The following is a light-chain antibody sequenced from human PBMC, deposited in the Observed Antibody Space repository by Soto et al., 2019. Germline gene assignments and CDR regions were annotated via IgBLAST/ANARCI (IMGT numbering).Light chain of an antibody. CDR3: QQSYITPPIT. Sequence: DIQMTQSPSSLSASVGDRVTITCRASQTINKYLNWYQHKPGKAPTLLIYAAYSLQSGVPSRFSGSGSGAAFTLTSNNLQPEDSATYYCQQSYITPPITFGHGTRLEIK. V-gene: IGKV1-39*01. J-gene: IGKJ5*01. CDR2: AAY. CDR1: QTINKY.